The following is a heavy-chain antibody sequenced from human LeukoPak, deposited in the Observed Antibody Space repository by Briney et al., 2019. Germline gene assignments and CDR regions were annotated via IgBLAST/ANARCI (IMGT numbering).Heavy chain of an antibody. D-gene: IGHD2-21*02. CDR3: ARATRTAYCGGDCYSEH. V-gene: IGHV3-53*01. J-gene: IGHJ1*01. Sequence: GGSLRLSCAASGFTVSSNYMSWVRQAPGKGLEGVSVIYSGGSTYYADSVKGRFTISRDNPKNTLYLQMNSLRAEDTAVYYCARATRTAYCGGDCYSEHWGQGTLVPVSS. CDR1: GFTVSSNY. CDR2: IYSGGST.